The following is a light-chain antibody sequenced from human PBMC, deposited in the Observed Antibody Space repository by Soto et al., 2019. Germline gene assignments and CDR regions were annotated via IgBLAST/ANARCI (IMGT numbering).Light chain of an antibody. CDR3: AAWDDSLNGVL. CDR2: SNN. V-gene: IGLV1-44*01. Sequence: QSVLTQPPSASGTPGQRVTISCSGSSSNIGSNTVNWYQQLPGTAPKLLIYSNNQRPSGVPDRFSGSKSGTLASLAISGLQSEDEADYYCAAWDDSLNGVLFGGGTKLTVL. J-gene: IGLJ2*01. CDR1: SSNIGSNT.